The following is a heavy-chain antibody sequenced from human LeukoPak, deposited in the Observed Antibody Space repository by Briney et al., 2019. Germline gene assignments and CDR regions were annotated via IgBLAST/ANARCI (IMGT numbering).Heavy chain of an antibody. CDR1: GFNLSRYG. J-gene: IGHJ4*02. D-gene: IGHD6-13*01. CDR3: AKDPRGHSSSWYRGSYFDY. V-gene: IGHV3-23*01. CDR2: ISGSGGST. Sequence: PGGFLRLFCAGSGFNLSRYGMSWVRPAPGEGLEWVSAISGSGGSTYYADSVKGRFTISRDNSKNTLYLQMNSLRAEDTAVYYCAKDPRGHSSSWYRGSYFDYWGQGTLVTVSS.